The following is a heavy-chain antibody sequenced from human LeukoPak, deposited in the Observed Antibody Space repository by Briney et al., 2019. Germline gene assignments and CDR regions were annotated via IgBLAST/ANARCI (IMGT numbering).Heavy chain of an antibody. D-gene: IGHD4-17*01. Sequence: GGSLRLSCAASGFTFSSYWMHWVRQAPGKGLVWVSRINSDGSSTSYADSVKGRFTISRDNAKNTLYLQMNSLRAEDTAVYYCAREFYGDYNPHWFDPWGQGTLVTVSS. CDR1: GFTFSSYW. J-gene: IGHJ5*02. CDR2: INSDGSST. CDR3: AREFYGDYNPHWFDP. V-gene: IGHV3-74*01.